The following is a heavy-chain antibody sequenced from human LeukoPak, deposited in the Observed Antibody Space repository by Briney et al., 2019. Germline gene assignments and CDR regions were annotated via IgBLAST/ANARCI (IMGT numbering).Heavy chain of an antibody. D-gene: IGHD4-17*01. CDR2: IYYSGST. CDR1: GGSISSYY. V-gene: IGHV4-59*01. CDR3: ARGIGGPYGDYAYYFDY. J-gene: IGHJ4*02. Sequence: SETLSLTCTVSGGSISSYYWSWIRQPPGKGLEWIGYIYYSGSTNYNPSLKSRVTISVDTSKNQFSLKLSSVTAADTAVYYCARGIGGPYGDYAYYFDYWGQGTLVTVSS.